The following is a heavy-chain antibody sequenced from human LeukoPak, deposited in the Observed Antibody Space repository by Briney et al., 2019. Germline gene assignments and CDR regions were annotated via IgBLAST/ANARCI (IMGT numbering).Heavy chain of an antibody. CDR3: AKVVDSGSPGAFDI. Sequence: GGSLKLSCAASGFIFSSYSMNWVRQAPGKGLEWVSYISSSSSTIYYADPVKGRFTISRDNAKNSLYLQMNSLRAEDTAVYYCAKVVDSGSPGAFDIWGQGTMVTVSS. J-gene: IGHJ3*02. V-gene: IGHV3-48*01. D-gene: IGHD1-26*01. CDR2: ISSSSSTI. CDR1: GFIFSSYS.